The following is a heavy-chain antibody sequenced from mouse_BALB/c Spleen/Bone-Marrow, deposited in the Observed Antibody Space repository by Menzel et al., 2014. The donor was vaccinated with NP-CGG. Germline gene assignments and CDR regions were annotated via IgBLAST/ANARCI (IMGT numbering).Heavy chain of an antibody. Sequence: VQLKESGAELVKPGASAKLSCTASGFNIKDTYMHWVKQRPEQGLEWIGRIDPANGNTKYDPKFQGKATITADTSSNTAYLQLSSLTSEDTAVYYCASYYYGSAWFAYWGQGTLVTVSA. V-gene: IGHV14-3*02. D-gene: IGHD1-1*01. CDR3: ASYYYGSAWFAY. CDR1: GFNIKDTY. J-gene: IGHJ3*01. CDR2: IDPANGNT.